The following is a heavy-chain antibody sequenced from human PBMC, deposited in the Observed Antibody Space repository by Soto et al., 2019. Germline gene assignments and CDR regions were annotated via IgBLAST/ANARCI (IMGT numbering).Heavy chain of an antibody. D-gene: IGHD5-12*01. CDR3: ARAGGYSGYDSYYFDY. V-gene: IGHV4-31*03. J-gene: IGHJ4*02. CDR1: VDSISSGGYY. Sequence: SETLSLTCTVSVDSISSGGYYWSWIRQHPGKGLEWIGYIYYSGSTYYNPSLKSRVTISVDTSKNQFSLKLSSVTAADTAVYYCARAGGYSGYDSYYFDYWGQGTLVTVSS. CDR2: IYYSGST.